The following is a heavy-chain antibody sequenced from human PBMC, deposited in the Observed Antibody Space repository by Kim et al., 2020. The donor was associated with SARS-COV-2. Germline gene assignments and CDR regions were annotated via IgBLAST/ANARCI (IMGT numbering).Heavy chain of an antibody. V-gene: IGHV3-7*01. CDR1: GFTFSNHA. CDR3: AKHDCIRSSTCIFDY. D-gene: IGHD2-2*01. J-gene: IGHJ4*02. Sequence: GGSLRLSCAASGFTFSNHAMSWVRQAPGKGLEWVSNIDEYGGETHYVDSLRGRCTVSRDNARNSLYLQVNSLRAEDTAIYYCAKHDCIRSSTCIFDYWGQGTLVTVSS. CDR2: IDEYGGET.